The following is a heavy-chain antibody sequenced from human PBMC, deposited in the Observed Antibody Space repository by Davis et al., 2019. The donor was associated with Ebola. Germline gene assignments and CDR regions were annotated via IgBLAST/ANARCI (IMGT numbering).Heavy chain of an antibody. D-gene: IGHD4-17*01. Sequence: GESLKISCVASGFTFSSYWMHWVRQAPGKGLVWVSRINSDGSSTSYADSVKGRFTISRDNSKNTLYLQMNSLRAEDTAVYYCVKDLADGDYVPKGRMDVWGQGTTVTVSS. V-gene: IGHV3-74*01. J-gene: IGHJ6*02. CDR1: GFTFSSYW. CDR2: INSDGSST. CDR3: VKDLADGDYVPKGRMDV.